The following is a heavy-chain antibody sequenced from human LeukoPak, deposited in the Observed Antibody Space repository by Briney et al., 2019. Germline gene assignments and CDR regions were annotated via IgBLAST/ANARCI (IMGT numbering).Heavy chain of an antibody. Sequence: GASVKVSCKASGYTFTSYGISWVRQAPGQGLEWVGWISAYNGNTNYAQKLQGRVTMTTDTSTSTAYMELRSLRSDDTAVYYCARGITIFGVVTPFDYWGQGTLVTVSS. CDR2: ISAYNGNT. D-gene: IGHD3-3*01. V-gene: IGHV1-18*01. J-gene: IGHJ4*02. CDR3: ARGITIFGVVTPFDY. CDR1: GYTFTSYG.